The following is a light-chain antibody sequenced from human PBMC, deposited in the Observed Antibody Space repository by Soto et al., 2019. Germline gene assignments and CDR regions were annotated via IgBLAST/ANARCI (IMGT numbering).Light chain of an antibody. V-gene: IGKV1-39*01. CDR1: QSIGTH. CDR3: QQSYSTPLGFT. Sequence: DIQMTQSPSSLSASVGDRVTIACRESQSIGTHLSWYQQKPGKAPNLLIYAASSLQSGVPSRFSGSGSGTDFTLTISSLQPEDFATYYCQQSYSTPLGFTFGPGTKVD. CDR2: AAS. J-gene: IGKJ3*01.